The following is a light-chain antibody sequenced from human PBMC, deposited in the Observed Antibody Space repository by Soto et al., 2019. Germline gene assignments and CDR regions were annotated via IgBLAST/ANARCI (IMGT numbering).Light chain of an antibody. Sequence: EIVRTQSPDTLSVSPGESATLSCRASQSISSSLAWYQQKPGQAPRLLMFEASTRTTGIPARFSGSGSGTDFTLTISRLESEDFAAYFCQQRSNWPWTFGQGAKVDIK. CDR1: QSISSS. V-gene: IGKV3-11*01. J-gene: IGKJ1*01. CDR3: QQRSNWPWT. CDR2: EAS.